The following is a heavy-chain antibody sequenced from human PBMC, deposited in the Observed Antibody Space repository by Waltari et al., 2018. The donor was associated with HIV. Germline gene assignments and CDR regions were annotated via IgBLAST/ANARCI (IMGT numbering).Heavy chain of an antibody. V-gene: IGHV4-4*07. D-gene: IGHD3-9*01. CDR2: VYLGGTS. CDR1: GGSFANYY. Sequence: QVRLQEAGPGLLEPSATLSLTCRVSGGSFANYYWAWSRQTPARRMEWIGHVYLGGTSHSNPSLRTRVTMSLDTSKSDFSLRMTSVTPADTATYYCARYYDVLTGNLNWYFDLWGRGALVTVSS. J-gene: IGHJ2*01. CDR3: ARYYDVLTGNLNWYFDL.